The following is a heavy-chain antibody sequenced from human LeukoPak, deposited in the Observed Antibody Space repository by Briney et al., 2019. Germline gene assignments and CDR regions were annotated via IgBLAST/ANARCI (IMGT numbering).Heavy chain of an antibody. D-gene: IGHD4-23*01. CDR2: ISVDGSNE. CDR3: AKDSETTVVTPSAFDI. CDR1: GFTFSSFG. Sequence: QPGRSLRLSCAASGFTFSSFGMHWVRQAPGKGLEWVAVISVDGSNEYYADSVKGRFTISRDNSKNTLYLQMNSLRAEDTAVYYCAKDSETTVVTPSAFDIWGQGTMVTVSS. V-gene: IGHV3-30*18. J-gene: IGHJ3*02.